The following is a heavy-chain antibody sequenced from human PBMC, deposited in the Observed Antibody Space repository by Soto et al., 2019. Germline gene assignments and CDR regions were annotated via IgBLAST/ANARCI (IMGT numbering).Heavy chain of an antibody. CDR1: GDSYSISTFS. V-gene: IGHV4-30-2*01. CDR2: IYQSGVT. Sequence: KSSETLSLTCNLSGDSYSISTFSWSWIRQPPGKALQWIGFIYQSGVTSYNPSLASRVAISLDRSNNQCSLKLKSVTAADTAVYFGAGMPYTSGLRFDPWGPGTLVTVSS. J-gene: IGHJ5*02. CDR3: AGMPYTSGLRFDP. D-gene: IGHD6-19*01.